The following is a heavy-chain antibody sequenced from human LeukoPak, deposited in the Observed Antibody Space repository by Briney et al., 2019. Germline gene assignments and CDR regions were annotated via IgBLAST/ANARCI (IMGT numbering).Heavy chain of an antibody. D-gene: IGHD3-16*01. V-gene: IGHV1-69*13. CDR2: IIPIFGTA. CDR3: AKTDSRPFANPGPYFDY. J-gene: IGHJ4*02. CDR1: GGTFSSYA. Sequence: SVKVSCKASGGTFSSYAISWVRQAPGQGLEWMGGIIPIFGTANYAQKFQGRVTITADESTSTAYMELSSLRAEDTAVYYCAKTDSRPFANPGPYFDYWGQGTLVTVSS.